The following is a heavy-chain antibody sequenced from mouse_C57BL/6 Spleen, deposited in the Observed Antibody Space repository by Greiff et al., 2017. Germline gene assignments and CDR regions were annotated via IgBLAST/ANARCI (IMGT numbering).Heavy chain of an antibody. CDR3: AREYYGSSSWFAY. V-gene: IGHV2-6*03. Sequence: QVQLQQSGPGLVAPSQSLSTTCTVSGFSLTSSGVHWVSQPPGKGLEWLVVIWSDGSTTYNSALKSRLSISKNNSKGQVLLKMNSHQTDDTAMYYCAREYYGSSSWFAYWGQGTLVTVSA. J-gene: IGHJ3*01. D-gene: IGHD1-1*01. CDR2: IWSDGST. CDR1: GFSLTSSG.